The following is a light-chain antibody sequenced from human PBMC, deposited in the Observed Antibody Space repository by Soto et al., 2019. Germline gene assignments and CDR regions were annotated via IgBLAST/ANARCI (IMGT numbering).Light chain of an antibody. CDR2: DSS. Sequence: EIVLTQSPATLSLSPGERAALSCRASQRVIRYLAWYQQKPGQAPRLLIYDSSNRATGIPARFSGSGSGTDFTLTISSLEPEDFAVYYCQQRSSWPQTFGQGTKVEI. V-gene: IGKV3-11*01. CDR3: QQRSSWPQT. J-gene: IGKJ1*01. CDR1: QRVIRY.